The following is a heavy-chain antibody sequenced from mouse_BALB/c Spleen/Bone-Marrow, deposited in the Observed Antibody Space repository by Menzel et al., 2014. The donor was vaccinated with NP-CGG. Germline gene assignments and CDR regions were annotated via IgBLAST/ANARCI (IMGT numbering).Heavy chain of an antibody. V-gene: IGHV1-7*01. Sequence: QVQLQQSGAELAKPGASVMMSCKASGYTFTSYWMHWVKQRPGQALEWIGYINPSTGYTEYNQKFKDKATLTADKSSSTAYMQLSSLTSEDSAVYYCARSGGYDGFSYWGQGTTLTVSS. CDR2: INPSTGYT. D-gene: IGHD2-2*01. CDR3: ARSGGYDGFSY. J-gene: IGHJ2*01. CDR1: GYTFTSYW.